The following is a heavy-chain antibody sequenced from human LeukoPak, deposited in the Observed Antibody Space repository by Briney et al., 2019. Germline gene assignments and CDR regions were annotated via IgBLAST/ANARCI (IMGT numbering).Heavy chain of an antibody. V-gene: IGHV1-24*01. J-gene: IGHJ4*02. D-gene: IGHD5-18*01. CDR2: FDPEDGET. CDR3: ATEGGYSYGSGY. CDR1: GYTLTELS. Sequence: ASVKVSCKVSGYTLTELSMHWVRQAPGKGLEWMGGFDPEDGETIYAQKFQGRVTMTEDTSTDTAYMELSSLRSEDTAVYYCATEGGYSYGSGYWGQGTLVTVSS.